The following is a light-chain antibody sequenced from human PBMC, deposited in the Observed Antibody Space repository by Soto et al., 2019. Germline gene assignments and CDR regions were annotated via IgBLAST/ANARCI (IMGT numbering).Light chain of an antibody. V-gene: IGLV2-14*01. CDR1: SSDVGGYNY. CDR2: DVT. Sequence: QSALTQPASVSGSPGQSITISCTGTSSDVGGYNYVSWYQQHPGKAPKLMIYDVTSRLSGVSNRFSGSKSGNTASLTISGLQAEDEADYYCSSYTSSSTQVFGTGTKVTVL. CDR3: SSYTSSSTQV. J-gene: IGLJ1*01.